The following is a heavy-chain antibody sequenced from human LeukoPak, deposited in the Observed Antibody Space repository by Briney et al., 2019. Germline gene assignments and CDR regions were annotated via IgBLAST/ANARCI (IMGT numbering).Heavy chain of an antibody. CDR2: IYYSGST. D-gene: IGHD6-13*01. J-gene: IGHJ5*02. CDR3: ARAAAAAVNWFDP. V-gene: IGHV4-59*01. Sequence: SETLSLTCTVSGGSISSYYWSWIRQPPGKGLEWIGYIYYSGSTNYNPSLKSRVTISVDTSKNQFSLKLSSVAAADTAVYYCARAAAAAVNWFDPWGQGTLVTVSS. CDR1: GGSISSYY.